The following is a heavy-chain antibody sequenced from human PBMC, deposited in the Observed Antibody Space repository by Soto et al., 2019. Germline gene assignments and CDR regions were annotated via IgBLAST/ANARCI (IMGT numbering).Heavy chain of an antibody. D-gene: IGHD3-22*01. CDR2: INAGNGNT. Sequence: ASVKVSCKASGYTFTSYAMHWVRQAPGQRLEWMGWINAGNGNTKYSQRFQGRVTITRDTSASTAYMELSSLRSEDTAVYYCARDTLYDSSGYYYVGYNWFDPWGQGTLVTVSS. CDR1: GYTFTSYA. J-gene: IGHJ5*02. V-gene: IGHV1-3*01. CDR3: ARDTLYDSSGYYYVGYNWFDP.